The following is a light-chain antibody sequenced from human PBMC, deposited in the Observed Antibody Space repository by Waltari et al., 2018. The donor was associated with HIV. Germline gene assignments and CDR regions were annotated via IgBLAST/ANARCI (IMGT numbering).Light chain of an antibody. CDR3: LYYGSPSKT. V-gene: IGKV1-5*03. Sequence: DIRMTQSPATLSASVGDRVTITCRASHDVYTWLAWYQQKPGQVPKIMIYKASTLASGVPSRFSGSGWGTDFTLTIASLQPDDYATYYCLYYGSPSKTFGPGTKVDI. J-gene: IGKJ1*01. CDR1: HDVYTW. CDR2: KAS.